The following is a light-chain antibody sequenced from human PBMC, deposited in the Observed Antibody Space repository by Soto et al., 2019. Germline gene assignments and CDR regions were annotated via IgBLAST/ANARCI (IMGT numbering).Light chain of an antibody. J-gene: IGLJ1*01. CDR1: SSNIGSNY. CDR3: AAWDASLNGYV. Sequence: QSVLTQPPSASGTPGQRVTISCSGSSSNIGSNYVYWYQHLPGTAPKLLMFSNDQRPSGVPDRFSGSKSGTSASLAISGLQSEDEADYYCAAWDASLNGYVFGTGTKLTVL. V-gene: IGLV1-44*01. CDR2: SND.